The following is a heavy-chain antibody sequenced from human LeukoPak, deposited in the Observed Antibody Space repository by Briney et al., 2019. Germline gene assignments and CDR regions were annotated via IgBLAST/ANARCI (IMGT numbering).Heavy chain of an antibody. D-gene: IGHD2-21*02. CDR3: VREDTPATANY. J-gene: IGHJ4*02. CDR2: ISGGGDIT. Sequence: PGGSLRLSCAASGFTFSSYAMSWVRQAPGKGLEWVSAISGGGDITYYADSVRGRFTISRDNSKDTLFLQMHGLRPGDTAVYYCVREDTPATANYWGQGTLVTISS. V-gene: IGHV3-23*01. CDR1: GFTFSSYA.